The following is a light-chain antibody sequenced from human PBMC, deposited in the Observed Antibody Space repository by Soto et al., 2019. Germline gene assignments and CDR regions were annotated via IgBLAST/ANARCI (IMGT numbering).Light chain of an antibody. Sequence: QSVLTQPASVSGAPGQSITLSCTGTDSDIGDNNYVSWYQQYPGRAPKLMIYEVANRPSGVSDRFSGSKSGNTASLTILGLQAGDEADYYCRAYSVTYTLGVLGGGTKRTVL. V-gene: IGLV2-14*01. J-gene: IGLJ3*02. CDR3: RAYSVTYTLGV. CDR2: EVA. CDR1: DSDIGDNNY.